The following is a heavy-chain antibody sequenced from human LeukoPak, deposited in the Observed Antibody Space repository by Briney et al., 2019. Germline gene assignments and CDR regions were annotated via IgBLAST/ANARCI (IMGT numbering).Heavy chain of an antibody. Sequence: GGSLRLSCAASGFTFSSYSMNWVRQAPGKGLEWVSSISSSSSYIYYADSVKGRFTISRDNAKNSLYLQMNSLRAEDTAVYYCARENRITTVRGVIWGYFDYWGQGTLVTVSS. D-gene: IGHD3-10*01. V-gene: IGHV3-21*01. J-gene: IGHJ4*02. CDR3: ARENRITTVRGVIWGYFDY. CDR2: ISSSSSYI. CDR1: GFTFSSYS.